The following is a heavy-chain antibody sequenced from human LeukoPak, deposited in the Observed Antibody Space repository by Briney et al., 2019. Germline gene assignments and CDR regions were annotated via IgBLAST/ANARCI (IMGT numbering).Heavy chain of an antibody. D-gene: IGHD6-19*01. CDR1: GGTFSIYA. CDR2: VIPIFGTA. Sequence: VKVSCKASGGTFSIYAISWVRQAPGQGLEWMGGVIPIFGTANYAQKFQGRVTITADESTSTAYMELSSLRSEDTAVYYCAIDSSGWYTQYYYYGMDVWGQGTTVTVSS. V-gene: IGHV1-69*13. CDR3: AIDSSGWYTQYYYYGMDV. J-gene: IGHJ6*02.